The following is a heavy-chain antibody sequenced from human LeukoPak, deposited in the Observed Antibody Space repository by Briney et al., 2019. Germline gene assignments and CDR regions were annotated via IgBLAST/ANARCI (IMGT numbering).Heavy chain of an antibody. D-gene: IGHD3-22*01. Sequence: GSLRLSCAASGFTFSSYAMHWVRQAPGKGLEWVAVISYDGSNKYYADSVKGRFTISRDNSKNTLYLQMNSLRAEDTAVYYCARPWQNYYDSAFDYWGQGTLVTVSS. V-gene: IGHV3-30-3*01. J-gene: IGHJ4*02. CDR1: GFTFSSYA. CDR3: ARPWQNYYDSAFDY. CDR2: ISYDGSNK.